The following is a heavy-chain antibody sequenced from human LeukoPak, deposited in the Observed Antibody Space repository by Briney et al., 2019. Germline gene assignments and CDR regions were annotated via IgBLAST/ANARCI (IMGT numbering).Heavy chain of an antibody. CDR1: GYTFTSYD. CDR3: ARGSGFYSLEWLFPIDY. V-gene: IGHV1-8*01. Sequence: ASVKVSCKASGYTFTSYDINWVRQATGQGLEWMGWMNTNSGNTGYAQKFQGRVTMTRNTSISTAYMELSSLRSEDTAVYYCARGSGFYSLEWLFPIDYWGQGTLVTVSS. D-gene: IGHD3-3*01. J-gene: IGHJ4*02. CDR2: MNTNSGNT.